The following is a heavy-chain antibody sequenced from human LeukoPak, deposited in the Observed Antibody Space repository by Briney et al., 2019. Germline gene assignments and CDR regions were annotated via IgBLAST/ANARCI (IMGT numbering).Heavy chain of an antibody. CDR3: AKVMPPGRIRFYSYYMDV. D-gene: IGHD2-15*01. V-gene: IGHV3-23*01. CDR2: ISGSGGAT. J-gene: IGHJ6*03. CDR1: GFTFSTYA. Sequence: GGSLRLSCAASGFTFSTYAMSWVRQAPGKGLEWVSGISGSGGATYYADSVKGRFTISRDKYKNTLSLQMNGLRVEDTAVYYCAKVMPPGRIRFYSYYMDVWGKGTTVTVS.